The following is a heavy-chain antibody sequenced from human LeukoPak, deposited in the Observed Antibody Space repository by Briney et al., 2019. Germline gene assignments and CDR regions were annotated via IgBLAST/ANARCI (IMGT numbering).Heavy chain of an antibody. V-gene: IGHV3-21*01. CDR2: ISSSSSYI. D-gene: IGHD1/OR15-1a*01. CDR3: ARAGGTDPYAFDI. J-gene: IGHJ3*02. Sequence: PGGSLRLSCAASGFTFSSYSMNWVRQAPGKGLEWVSSISSSSSYIYYADSVKGRFTISRDNAKNSLYLQMNSLRAEDTAVYYCARAGGTDPYAFDIWGQGTMVTVSS. CDR1: GFTFSSYS.